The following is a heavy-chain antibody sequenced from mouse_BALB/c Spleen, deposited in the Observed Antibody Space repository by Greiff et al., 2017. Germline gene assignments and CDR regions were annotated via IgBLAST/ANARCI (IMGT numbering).Heavy chain of an antibody. J-gene: IGHJ4*01. Sequence: EVKLMESGGGLVQPGGSLKLSCAASGFTFSSYGMSWVRQTPDKRLELVATINSNGGSTYYPDSVKGRFTISRDNAKNTLYLQMSSLKSEDTAMYYCARDRAMDYWGQGTSVTVSS. CDR2: INSNGGST. CDR3: ARDRAMDY. V-gene: IGHV5-6-3*01. CDR1: GFTFSSYG.